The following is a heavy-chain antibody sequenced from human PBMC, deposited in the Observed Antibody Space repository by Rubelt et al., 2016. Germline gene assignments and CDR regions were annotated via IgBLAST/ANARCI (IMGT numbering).Heavy chain of an antibody. Sequence: PGGSLRLSCAASGFTFSSYAMSWVRQAPGKGLEWVSAISGSGGSTYYADSVKGRFTISRDNSRNTLFLQMNSLRAEDTAVYYCARDLGGAGSYYMGYFDYWGQGTLVTVAS. J-gene: IGHJ4*02. CDR3: ARDLGGAGSYYMGYFDY. CDR1: GFTFSSYA. V-gene: IGHV3-23*01. D-gene: IGHD3-10*01. CDR2: ISGSGGST.